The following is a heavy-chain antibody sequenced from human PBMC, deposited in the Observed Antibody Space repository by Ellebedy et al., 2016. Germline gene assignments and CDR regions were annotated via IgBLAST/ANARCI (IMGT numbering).Heavy chain of an antibody. CDR3: AKVGVAASLDNWFDC. V-gene: IGHV3-48*02. CDR2: IDSSSGNI. J-gene: IGHJ5*01. D-gene: IGHD2-15*01. CDR1: GFTFSSYS. Sequence: GESLKISCAASGFTFSSYSMIWVRQAPGKGLEWVSHIDSSSGNIVYTDSVKGRFTISRDNARNSLYLQMNSLRDDDTAVYYCAKVGVAASLDNWFDCWGQGTLVTVSS.